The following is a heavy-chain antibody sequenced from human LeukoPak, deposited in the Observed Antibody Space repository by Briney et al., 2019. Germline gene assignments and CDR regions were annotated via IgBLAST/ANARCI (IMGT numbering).Heavy chain of an antibody. J-gene: IGHJ3*02. CDR2: IYYSGST. V-gene: IGHV4-59*01. Sequence: SETLSLTCTVSGGSISSYYWSWIRQPPGKGLEWIGYIYYSGSTNYNPSLKSRVTISVDTSKNQFSLKLSSVTAADTAVYYCARVTTGTTLEAFDIWGQGTMVTVSS. D-gene: IGHD1-1*01. CDR1: GGSISSYY. CDR3: ARVTTGTTLEAFDI.